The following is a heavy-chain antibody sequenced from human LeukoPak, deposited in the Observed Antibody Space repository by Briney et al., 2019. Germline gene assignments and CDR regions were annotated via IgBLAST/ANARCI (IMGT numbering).Heavy chain of an antibody. CDR3: AKKGSRIAAAGPYFDY. J-gene: IGHJ4*02. Sequence: GGSLRLSCAASGFTFSSYSMNWVRQAPGKGLEWVSSIDSSSSFIYYADSVKGRFTISRDNAENSLYLQMNSLRAEDTAVYYCAKKGSRIAAAGPYFDYWGQGTLVTVSS. V-gene: IGHV3-21*01. CDR1: GFTFSSYS. CDR2: IDSSSSFI. D-gene: IGHD6-13*01.